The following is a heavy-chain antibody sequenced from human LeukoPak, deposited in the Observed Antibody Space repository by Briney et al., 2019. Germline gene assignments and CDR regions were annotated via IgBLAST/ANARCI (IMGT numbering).Heavy chain of an antibody. Sequence: ASVKVSCKASGYTFTSYGISWVRQAPGQGLEWMGWISAYNGNTNYAQKLQGRVTMTTDTSTSTACMELRSLRSDDTAVYYCAGSGAWFGEADTDYWGQGTLVTVSS. J-gene: IGHJ4*02. CDR3: AGSGAWFGEADTDY. D-gene: IGHD3-10*01. CDR2: ISAYNGNT. V-gene: IGHV1-18*04. CDR1: GYTFTSYG.